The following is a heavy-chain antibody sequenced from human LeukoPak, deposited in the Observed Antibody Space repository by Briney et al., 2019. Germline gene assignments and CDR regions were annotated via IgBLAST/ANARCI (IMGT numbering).Heavy chain of an antibody. D-gene: IGHD2-2*01. V-gene: IGHV4-59*08. J-gene: IGHJ4*02. CDR2: IYYSGST. Sequence: SETLSLTCTVSGSSISSYYWSWIRQPPGKGLEWIGYIYYSGSTNYNPSLKSRVTISVDTSKNQFSLKLSSVTAADTAVYYCARSVVVPAAIELWGQGTLVTVSS. CDR1: GSSISSYY. CDR3: ARSVVVPAAIEL.